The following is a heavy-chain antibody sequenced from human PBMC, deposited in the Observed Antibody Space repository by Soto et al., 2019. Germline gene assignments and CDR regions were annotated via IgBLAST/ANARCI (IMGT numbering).Heavy chain of an antibody. D-gene: IGHD3-3*01. J-gene: IGHJ6*02. CDR2: ISGGGGST. CDR3: AKVGDRDFRSGHNYGMGL. Sequence: GGSLRLSCAASGFAFNNYAMNWVRQAPGKGLEWVSLISGGGGSTYYADSVKGRFTISRDNSNNTMYLQMNSLRAEDTAVYYCAKVGDRDFRSGHNYGMGLWGQGTTVTVSS. V-gene: IGHV3-23*01. CDR1: GFAFNNYA.